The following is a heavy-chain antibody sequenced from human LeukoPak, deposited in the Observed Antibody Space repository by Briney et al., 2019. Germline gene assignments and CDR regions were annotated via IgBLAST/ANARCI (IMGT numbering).Heavy chain of an antibody. CDR3: ARAGGFGELITAYYFDY. V-gene: IGHV4-4*02. Sequence: GSLRLSCAASGFTFSSHWMSWVRQPPGKGLEWIGEINHSGSTNYNPSLKSRVTISVDTSKNQFSLKLSSVTAADTAVYYCARAGGFGELITAYYFDYWGQGTLVTVSS. CDR1: GFTFSSHW. D-gene: IGHD3-10*01. J-gene: IGHJ4*02. CDR2: INHSGST.